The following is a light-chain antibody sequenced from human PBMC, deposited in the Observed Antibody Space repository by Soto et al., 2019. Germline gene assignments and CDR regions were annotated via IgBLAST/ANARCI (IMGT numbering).Light chain of an antibody. CDR2: EVT. CDR1: SSDVGGYNF. J-gene: IGLJ1*01. V-gene: IGLV2-8*01. CDR3: SSYAGSKNRYV. Sequence: QSALTQPPSASGSRGQSVTISCTRTSSDVGGYNFVSWYQQHPGKAPKVILYEVTKRPSGVPDRFSGSKSGNTASLTVSGLQTEDEAHYYCSSYAGSKNRYVFGTGTKLTVL.